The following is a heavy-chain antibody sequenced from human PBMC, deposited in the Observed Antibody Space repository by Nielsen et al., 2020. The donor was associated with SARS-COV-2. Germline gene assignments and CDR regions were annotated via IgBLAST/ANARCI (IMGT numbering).Heavy chain of an antibody. D-gene: IGHD3-3*01. Sequence: GESLKISCAASGFTFSDYYMSWIRQAPGKGLEWVSYISSSGSTIYYADSVKGRFTISRDNAKNSLYLQMNSLRDEDTAVYYCARALITIFGVVISKLGLMDVWGKGTTVTVSS. J-gene: IGHJ6*04. CDR3: ARALITIFGVVISKLGLMDV. CDR1: GFTFSDYY. CDR2: ISSSGSTI. V-gene: IGHV3-11*04.